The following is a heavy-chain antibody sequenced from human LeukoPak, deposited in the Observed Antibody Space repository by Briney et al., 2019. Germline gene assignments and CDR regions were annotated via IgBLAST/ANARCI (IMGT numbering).Heavy chain of an antibody. CDR3: ASLSYYYDSSAQIGMDV. J-gene: IGHJ6*02. D-gene: IGHD3-22*01. V-gene: IGHV3-48*01. CDR1: GFTFSSYS. Sequence: GGSLRLSCAASGFTFSSYSMNWVRQAPGKGLEWVSYISSSSSTIYYADSVKGRFTISRDNAKNSLYLQMNSLRAEDTAVYYCASLSYYYDSSAQIGMDVWGQGTTVTVSS. CDR2: ISSSSSTI.